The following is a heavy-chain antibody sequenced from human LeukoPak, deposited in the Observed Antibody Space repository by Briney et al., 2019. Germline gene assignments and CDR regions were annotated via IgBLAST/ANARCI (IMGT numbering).Heavy chain of an antibody. CDR2: IRSKVYGGTS. CDR3: TRVPMLRGVVMTSWFDL. CDR1: GFTFEDFA. V-gene: IGHV3-49*04. J-gene: IGHJ5*02. Sequence: GGSLRLSCTASGFTFEDFAMNWVRQAPGKGLEWLGFIRSKVYGGTSDYATSVKGRFTISRDDSKSIAYLQISSLKSEDTALYYCTRVPMLRGVVMTSWFDLWGQGTLVTVSS. D-gene: IGHD3-10*01.